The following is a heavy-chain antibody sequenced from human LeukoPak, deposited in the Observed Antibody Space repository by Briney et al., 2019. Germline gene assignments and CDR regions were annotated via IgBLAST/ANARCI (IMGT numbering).Heavy chain of an antibody. CDR3: AKDQVLVVRGSLKNYYMDV. J-gene: IGHJ6*03. Sequence: GGSLRLSCAASGFTFSSYGMHWVRQAPGKGLEWVAFIRYDGSNKYYADSVKGRFTISRDNSKNTLYLQMNSLRAEDTAVYYCAKDQVLVVRGSLKNYYMDVWGKGTTVTISS. D-gene: IGHD3-10*01. CDR1: GFTFSSYG. V-gene: IGHV3-30*02. CDR2: IRYDGSNK.